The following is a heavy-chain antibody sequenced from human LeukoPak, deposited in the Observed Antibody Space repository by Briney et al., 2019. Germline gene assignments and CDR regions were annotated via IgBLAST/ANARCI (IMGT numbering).Heavy chain of an antibody. CDR3: AKDAALVRGVTDSV. CDR2: ISAGGDST. D-gene: IGHD3-10*01. CDR1: GFTFRTYA. V-gene: IGHV3-23*01. Sequence: GGSLRLSCEASGFTFRTYALSWVRQAPGKGLEWVSTISAGGDSTYYADSVKGRFTISRDNSKNTVFLQMISLRAEDTAVYYCAKDAALVRGVTDSVWGQGTLVTVSS. J-gene: IGHJ4*02.